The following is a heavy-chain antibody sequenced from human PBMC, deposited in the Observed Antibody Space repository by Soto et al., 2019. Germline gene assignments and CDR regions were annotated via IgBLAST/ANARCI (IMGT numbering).Heavy chain of an antibody. J-gene: IGHJ3*02. CDR2: MNPNSGNT. V-gene: IGHV1-8*01. CDR1: GYTLTELF. Sequence: ASVKVSCKVSGYTLTELFMHWVRQATGQGLEWMGWMNPNSGNTGYAQKFQGRVTMTRNTSISTAYMELSSLRSEDTAVYYCATISGRGAFDIWGQGTMVTVSS. CDR3: ATISGRGAFDI. D-gene: IGHD3-10*01.